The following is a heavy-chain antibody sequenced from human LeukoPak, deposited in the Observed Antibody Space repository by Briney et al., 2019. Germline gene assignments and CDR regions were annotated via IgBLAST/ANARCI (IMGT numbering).Heavy chain of an antibody. V-gene: IGHV1-18*01. J-gene: IGHJ6*02. Sequence: ASVKVSCKASGYTFTNYGFSWVRQAPGQGLEWMGWISVYNGNTNYAQKLQGRVTMTTDTSTSTAYMELRSLRSDDTAVYYCARDPRYCSSTSCYDYYYGMDVWGQGTTVTVSS. D-gene: IGHD2-2*01. CDR3: ARDPRYCSSTSCYDYYYGMDV. CDR1: GYTFTNYG. CDR2: ISVYNGNT.